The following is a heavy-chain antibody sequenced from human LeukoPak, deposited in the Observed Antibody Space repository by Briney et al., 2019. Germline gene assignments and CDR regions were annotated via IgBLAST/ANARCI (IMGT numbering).Heavy chain of an antibody. CDR3: ARETARYYYYMDV. Sequence: GGSLRLSCAASGFTFSSYWMSWVRQAPGKGREWGANIKQDGSEKYYVDSVKGRFTISRDNAKNSLYLQMNSLRAEDTAVYYCARETARYYYYMDVWGKGTTVTVSS. CDR2: IKQDGSEK. CDR1: GFTFSSYW. D-gene: IGHD2-21*02. V-gene: IGHV3-7*01. J-gene: IGHJ6*03.